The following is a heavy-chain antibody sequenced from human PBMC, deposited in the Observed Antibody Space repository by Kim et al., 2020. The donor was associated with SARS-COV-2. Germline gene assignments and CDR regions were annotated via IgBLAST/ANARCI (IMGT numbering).Heavy chain of an antibody. D-gene: IGHD4-4*01. Sequence: YTHYSPSFQGHVTISADKSISTAYLQWSSLKASDTAMYYCATAPDYSYHDWGQGTLVTVSS. CDR3: ATAPDYSYHD. V-gene: IGHV5-10-1*01. J-gene: IGHJ4*02. CDR2: YT.